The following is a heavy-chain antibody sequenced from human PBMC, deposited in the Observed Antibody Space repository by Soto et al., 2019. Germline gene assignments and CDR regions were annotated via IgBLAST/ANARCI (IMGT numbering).Heavy chain of an antibody. CDR1: GYTCTASG. V-gene: IGHV1-18*01. J-gene: IGHJ4*02. Sequence: ASVKVSCKASGYTCTASGISWVRQAPGQGLEWMGWTSIYNGHTEYSPKFLGRVVMTTDTSADTAYLELRSLRPDDAALYYCARWDDYGASDQYHFDHWGQGTLVTVSS. CDR2: TSIYNGHT. CDR3: ARWDDYGASDQYHFDH. D-gene: IGHD4-17*01.